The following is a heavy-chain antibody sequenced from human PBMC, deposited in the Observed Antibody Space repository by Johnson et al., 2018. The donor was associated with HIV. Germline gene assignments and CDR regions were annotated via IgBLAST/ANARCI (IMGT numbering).Heavy chain of an antibody. J-gene: IGHJ3*02. CDR2: IGTAGDT. CDR3: ARDSSLYTLSANTDAFDI. D-gene: IGHD2-2*01. Sequence: EQLVESGGGLVQPGGSLRLSCAASGFTFSSYDMHWVRQATGKGLEWVSAIGTAGDTYYPGSVKGRFTISRDNAKNSLYLQMNSLRAEDTAVYYCARDSSLYTLSANTDAFDIWGQGTMVTVSS. V-gene: IGHV3-13*01. CDR1: GFTFSSYD.